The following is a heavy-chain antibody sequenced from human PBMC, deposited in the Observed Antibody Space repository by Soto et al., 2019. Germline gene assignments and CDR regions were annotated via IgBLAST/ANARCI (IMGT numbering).Heavy chain of an antibody. CDR3: ARSSSGGLYYYYGMDV. CDR1: GYSFTSYW. V-gene: IGHV5-10-1*01. CDR2: IDPSDSYT. D-gene: IGHD6-19*01. J-gene: IGHJ6*02. Sequence: PGESLKISCKGSGYSFTSYWISWVRQMPGKGLEWMGRIDPSDSYTNYSPSFQGHVTISADKSISTAYLQWSSLKASDTAMYYCARSSSGGLYYYYGMDVWGQGTTVTVSS.